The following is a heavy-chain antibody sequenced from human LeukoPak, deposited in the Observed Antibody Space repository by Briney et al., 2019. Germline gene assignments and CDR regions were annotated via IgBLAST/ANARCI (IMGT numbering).Heavy chain of an antibody. D-gene: IGHD6-13*01. CDR1: GFTFSSYA. CDR3: AKTHLGYKAAADY. Sequence: GGSLRLSCAASGFTFSSYAMSWVRQAPGEGLEWVSAISGSGGSTYYADSVKGRFTISRDNSKNTLYLQMNSLRAEDTAVYYCAKTHLGYKAAADYWGQGTLVTVSS. V-gene: IGHV3-23*01. J-gene: IGHJ4*02. CDR2: ISGSGGST.